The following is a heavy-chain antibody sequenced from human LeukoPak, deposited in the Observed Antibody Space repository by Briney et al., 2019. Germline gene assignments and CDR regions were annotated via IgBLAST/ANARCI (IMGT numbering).Heavy chain of an antibody. V-gene: IGHV4-34*01. CDR1: GGSFSGYY. Sequence: SETLSLTCAVYGGSFSGYYWSSIRQPPGKGLEWIGEINHSVSTNYNPSLKSRVTISVDTSKNQFSLKLSSVTAADTAVYYCARGLNSSSWYSPQTTVTTSPFFDYWGQGTLVTVSS. CDR2: INHSVST. J-gene: IGHJ4*02. D-gene: IGHD4-17*01. CDR3: ARGLNSSSWYSPQTTVTTSPFFDY.